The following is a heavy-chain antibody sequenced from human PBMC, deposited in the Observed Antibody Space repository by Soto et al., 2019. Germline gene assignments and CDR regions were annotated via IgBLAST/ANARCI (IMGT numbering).Heavy chain of an antibody. V-gene: IGHV4-4*02. CDR2: ISHSGST. D-gene: IGHD3-3*02. Sequence: SETLSLTXAVSGDSINSSHWWSWVRQPPGKGLEWIGQISHSGSTNYNPSLTSRVTISVDKSKNHFSLKLTSVTAADTAVYYCVARHFWSGPWTHTRLDYWGQGTLVTVSS. CDR3: VARHFWSGPWTHTRLDY. J-gene: IGHJ4*02. CDR1: GDSINSSHW.